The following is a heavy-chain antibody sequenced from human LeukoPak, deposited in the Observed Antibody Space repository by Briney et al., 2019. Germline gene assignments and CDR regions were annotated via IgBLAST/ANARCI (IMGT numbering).Heavy chain of an antibody. CDR1: GFTFSSYE. D-gene: IGHD6-19*01. J-gene: IGHJ3*02. CDR3: ARTWDSSGWYRGVDAFDI. CDR2: ISSSGGTI. V-gene: IGHV3-48*03. Sequence: GGSLRLSCAASGFTFSSYEMNWVRQAPGKGLEWVSYISSSGGTIYSADSVKGRFTISRDNAKNSLYLQMNSLRAEDTAVYYCARTWDSSGWYRGVDAFDIWGQGTMVTVSS.